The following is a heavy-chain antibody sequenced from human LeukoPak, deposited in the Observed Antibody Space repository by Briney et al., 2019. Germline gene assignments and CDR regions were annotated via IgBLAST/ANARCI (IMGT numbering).Heavy chain of an antibody. D-gene: IGHD3-10*01. CDR1: GFSFSTSV. Sequence: SVKVSCKASGFSFSTSVVQWVRQARGQRLEWIGWIVVGNGRTNYAQKFQERVTITRDMSKSTAYLELSSLRSEDTAVYYCAADPGSLRSDYTTEYFYYYLDVWGKGTTVTVSS. V-gene: IGHV1-58*01. J-gene: IGHJ6*03. CDR3: AADPGSLRSDYTTEYFYYYLDV. CDR2: IVVGNGRT.